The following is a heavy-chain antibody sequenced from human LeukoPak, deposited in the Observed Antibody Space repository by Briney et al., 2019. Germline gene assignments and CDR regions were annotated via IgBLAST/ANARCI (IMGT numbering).Heavy chain of an antibody. V-gene: IGHV4-61*02. Sequence: SETLSLTCTVPGASISGGSSYGSWIRQPPGKGLEWIGRIYTSGSTNYNPSLKSRVTISVDTSKNQFSLKLSSVTAADTAVYYCARTVSGSYSHYYYYMDVWGKGTTVTVSS. J-gene: IGHJ6*03. D-gene: IGHD1-26*01. CDR3: ARTVSGSYSHYYYYMDV. CDR2: IYTSGST. CDR1: GASISGGSSY.